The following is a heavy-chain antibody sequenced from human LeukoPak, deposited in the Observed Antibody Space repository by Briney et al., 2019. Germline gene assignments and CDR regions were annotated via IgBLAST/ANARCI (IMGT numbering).Heavy chain of an antibody. V-gene: IGHV3-33*01. CDR3: ARDPAGRRGTFDY. Sequence: GGSLRLSSAASEFTFSNYGMHWVRQAPGKGLEWVAGTWFARDNSKNTLYLQMNSLRAEDTALYYCARDPAGRRGTFDYWGQGTLVTVSS. D-gene: IGHD1-1*01. J-gene: IGHJ4*02. CDR1: EFTFSNYG. CDR2: TWFA.